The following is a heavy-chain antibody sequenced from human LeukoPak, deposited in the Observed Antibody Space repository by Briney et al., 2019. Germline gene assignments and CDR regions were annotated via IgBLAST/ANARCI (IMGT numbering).Heavy chain of an antibody. D-gene: IGHD3-22*01. CDR2: INHSGST. J-gene: IGHJ4*02. CDR1: GGSFSGYY. CDR3: ARILDSGLADY. Sequence: SETLSLTCAVYGGSFSGYYWSWIRQPPGKGLEWIGEINHSGSTNYNPSLKSRVTISVDTSNNQFSLKLNSVTAADTAVYYCARILDSGLADYWGQGTLVTVSS. V-gene: IGHV4-34*01.